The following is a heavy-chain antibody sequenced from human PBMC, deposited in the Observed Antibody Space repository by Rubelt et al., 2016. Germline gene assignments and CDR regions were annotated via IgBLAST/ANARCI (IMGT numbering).Heavy chain of an antibody. Sequence: EVQLLESGGGLVQPGGSLRLSCAASGFTFSSYAMSWVRQAPGKGLEWVSAISGSGGSTSYADSVKGRFPISRDNSKNTLYLQMNSLRAEDTAVYYCAKVPIRTVTSTFDYWGQGTLVTVSS. V-gene: IGHV3-23*01. CDR1: GFTFSSYA. CDR3: AKVPIRTVTSTFDY. J-gene: IGHJ4*02. D-gene: IGHD4-17*01. CDR2: ISGSGGST.